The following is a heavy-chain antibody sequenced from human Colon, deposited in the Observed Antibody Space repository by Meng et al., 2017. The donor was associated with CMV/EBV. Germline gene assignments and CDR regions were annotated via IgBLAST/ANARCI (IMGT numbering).Heavy chain of an antibody. CDR2: VRYTGRT. D-gene: IGHD3-10*01. CDR1: GDSVISDIYY. V-gene: IGHV4-39*02. Sequence: SETLSLTCTVSGDSVISDIYYWDWIRQPPGKGLEWIGNVRYTGRTFYSPSLRGRLTISVDTSSNQFSLKLNSVTAADTAVYYCARDIYGSGSYAIVYWGQGTLVTVSS. J-gene: IGHJ4*02. CDR3: ARDIYGSGSYAIVY.